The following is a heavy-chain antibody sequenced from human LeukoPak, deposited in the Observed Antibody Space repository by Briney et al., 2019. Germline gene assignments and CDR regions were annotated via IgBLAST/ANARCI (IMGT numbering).Heavy chain of an antibody. J-gene: IGHJ6*03. Sequence: SVKVSCKASGGTFSSYAISWVRQAPGQGLEWMGRIIPILGTANYAQKFQGRVTITTDESTSTAYMELSSLRSEDTAVYYCAGGIAVADYYYYYMDVGGKGTTVTVSS. CDR2: IIPILGTA. CDR1: GGTFSSYA. CDR3: AGGIAVADYYYYYMDV. V-gene: IGHV1-69*11. D-gene: IGHD6-19*01.